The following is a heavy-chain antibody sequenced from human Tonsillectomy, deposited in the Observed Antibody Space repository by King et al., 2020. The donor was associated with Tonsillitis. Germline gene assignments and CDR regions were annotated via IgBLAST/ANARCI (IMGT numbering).Heavy chain of an antibody. CDR1: GFTFSSYN. CDR2: ISSSSSYI. D-gene: IGHD3-9*01. CDR3: AREPPYDIVTGYYYYYGMDV. Sequence: QLVQSGGGLVKPGGSLRLSCAASGFTFSSYNMNWVRQAPGKGLEWVSSISSSSSYIYYADSVKGRFTISRDNAKNSLYLQMNSLRAEDTAVYYCAREPPYDIVTGYYYYYGMDVWGQGTTVTVSS. J-gene: IGHJ6*02. V-gene: IGHV3-21*01.